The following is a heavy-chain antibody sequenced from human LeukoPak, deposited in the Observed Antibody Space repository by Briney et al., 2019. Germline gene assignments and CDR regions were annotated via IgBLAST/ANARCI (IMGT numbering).Heavy chain of an antibody. D-gene: IGHD7-27*01. J-gene: IGHJ4*02. CDR2: INPNSGDT. CDR1: GYTFIDYY. Sequence: GASVKVSCKTSGYTFIDYYMHWVRQAPGHGLEWVGWINPNSGDTNYAQRFQGRVTMTRDTSINTAYMELSRLRVDDTAVYYCARGGKSELGACDYWGQGTLVTVSS. CDR3: ARGGKSELGACDY. V-gene: IGHV1-2*02.